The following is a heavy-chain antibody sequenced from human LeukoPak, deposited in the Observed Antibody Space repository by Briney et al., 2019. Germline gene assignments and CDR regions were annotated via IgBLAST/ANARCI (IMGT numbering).Heavy chain of an antibody. D-gene: IGHD4-11*01. CDR1: GGSFSGYY. CDR3: ARAIVGTVTTTFDY. CDR2: IYYSGST. V-gene: IGHV4-59*01. Sequence: SETLSLTCAVYGGSFSGYYWSWIRQPPGKGLEWIGYIYYSGSTNYNPSLKSRVTISVDTSKNQFSLKLSSVTAADTAVYYCARAIVGTVTTTFDYWGQGTLVTVSS. J-gene: IGHJ4*02.